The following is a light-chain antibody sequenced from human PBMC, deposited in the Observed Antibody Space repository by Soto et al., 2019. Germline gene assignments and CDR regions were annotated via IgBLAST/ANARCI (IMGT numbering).Light chain of an antibody. Sequence: IHLTQSPSSLSASVGYRVTITCGASQGINTFLAWYQQKAGKAPKLLIYAASTLQSGVPSRFRGSGSGTDFTLTISSLQSEDVESYYCQQLNSYPITFGQGTRLEIK. CDR3: QQLNSYPIT. V-gene: IGKV1-9*01. J-gene: IGKJ5*01. CDR1: QGINTF. CDR2: AAS.